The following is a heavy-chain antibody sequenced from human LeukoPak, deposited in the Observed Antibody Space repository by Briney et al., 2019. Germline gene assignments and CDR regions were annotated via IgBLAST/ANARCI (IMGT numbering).Heavy chain of an antibody. D-gene: IGHD2-21*02. CDR1: GFTFSSYA. CDR2: ISGSGGST. J-gene: IGHJ6*03. V-gene: IGHV3-23*01. Sequence: GGSLRLSCAASGFTFSSYAMSWVRQAPGKGLEWVSAISGSGGSTYYADSVKGRFTISRDNSKNTLYLQMNSLRAEDTAVYYCAKDRNGGDWAFYYYYYMDVWGKGTTVTISS. CDR3: AKDRNGGDWAFYYYYYMDV.